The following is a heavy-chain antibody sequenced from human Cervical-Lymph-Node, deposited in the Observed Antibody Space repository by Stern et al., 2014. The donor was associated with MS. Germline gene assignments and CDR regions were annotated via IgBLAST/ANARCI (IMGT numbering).Heavy chain of an antibody. Sequence: QVQLVQSGAEVKKPGASVKVSCKASGNTFSTYGLHWVRQAPGQRLEWMGWINTGNGKTKDSQKFQGRVTITRDTSASTVDLELSSLRSEDTAVYYCATEWHTGEWGQGTLVTVSS. CDR3: ATEWHTGE. V-gene: IGHV1-3*04. CDR1: GNTFSTYG. D-gene: IGHD7-27*01. CDR2: INTGNGKT. J-gene: IGHJ4*02.